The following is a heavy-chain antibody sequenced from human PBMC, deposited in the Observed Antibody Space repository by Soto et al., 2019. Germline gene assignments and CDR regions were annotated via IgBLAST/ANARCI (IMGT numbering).Heavy chain of an antibody. J-gene: IGHJ4*02. CDR1: GFNFDNYG. V-gene: IGHV3-30*18. D-gene: IGHD1-7*01. CDR3: AKDRVGGTFYTPLGF. Sequence: QVQLVESGGGVVQPGGSLRLSCQASGFNFDNYGMHWVRQAPGKGLEWVAVITYAGSFQYYADSVKGRFTISRDNSKNTLFLHLNTLKPEDTAVYHCAKDRVGGTFYTPLGFWGQGTLVTVSS. CDR2: ITYAGSFQ.